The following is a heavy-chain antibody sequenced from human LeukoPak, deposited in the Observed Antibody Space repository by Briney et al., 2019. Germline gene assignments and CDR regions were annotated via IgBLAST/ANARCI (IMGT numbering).Heavy chain of an antibody. CDR3: AKVTYDFWSGLND. J-gene: IGHJ4*02. V-gene: IGHV3-53*01. CDR2: LYIGGNT. Sequence: GGSLRLPCAASGLIVSNNYMNWVRQAPGKGLEWVSALYIGGNTYYADSVRGRFTISRDNSKDTLYLQMNSLRAEDTAVYYCAKVTYDFWSGLNDWGQGTLVTVSS. D-gene: IGHD3-3*01. CDR1: GLIVSNNY.